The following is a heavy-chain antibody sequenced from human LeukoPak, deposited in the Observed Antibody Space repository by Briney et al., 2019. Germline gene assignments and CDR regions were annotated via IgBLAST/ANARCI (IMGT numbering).Heavy chain of an antibody. CDR3: ARDMEYCSSTSCPADY. Sequence: GGSLRLSCAASGFTFDDYGMSWVRQAPGKGLEWISGVNWNGGSTGYADSVKGRFTISRDNAKNSLYLQMNSLRAEDTAVYYCARDMEYCSSTSCPADYWGQGTLVTVSS. CDR2: VNWNGGST. V-gene: IGHV3-20*04. D-gene: IGHD2-2*01. J-gene: IGHJ4*02. CDR1: GFTFDDYG.